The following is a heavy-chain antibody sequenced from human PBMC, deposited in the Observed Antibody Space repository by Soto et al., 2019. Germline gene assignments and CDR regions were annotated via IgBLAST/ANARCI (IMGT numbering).Heavy chain of an antibody. V-gene: IGHV4-59*08. CDR3: ARHDLVAAGRDAFDI. Sequence: SETLSLTCTVSGGSISSYYWSWIRQPPGKGLEWIGYIYYSGSTNYNPSLKSRVPISVDTSKNQFSLKLSSVTAADTAVYYCARHDLVAAGRDAFDIWGQGTMVTVSS. CDR2: IYYSGST. CDR1: GGSISSYY. D-gene: IGHD2-15*01. J-gene: IGHJ3*02.